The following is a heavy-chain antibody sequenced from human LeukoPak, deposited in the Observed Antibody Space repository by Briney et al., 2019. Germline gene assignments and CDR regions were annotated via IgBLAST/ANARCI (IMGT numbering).Heavy chain of an antibody. CDR2: FIPIFGIA. Sequence: ASVKVSCKASGGTISSYAISWVRQAPGQGLEWMGRFIPIFGIANYAQKFQGRVTITADKSTSTAYMELSSLRSEDTAVYYCARDMTVTTSSDYYYGMDVWGLGTTVTVSS. V-gene: IGHV1-69*04. J-gene: IGHJ6*02. D-gene: IGHD4-17*01. CDR1: GGTISSYA. CDR3: ARDMTVTTSSDYYYGMDV.